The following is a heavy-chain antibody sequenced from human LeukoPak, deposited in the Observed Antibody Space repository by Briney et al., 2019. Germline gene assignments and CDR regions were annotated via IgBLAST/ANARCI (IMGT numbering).Heavy chain of an antibody. CDR3: ARAEEGYYYDSSGSNWFDP. V-gene: IGHV4-31*03. CDR1: GGSISSGGYY. D-gene: IGHD3-22*01. CDR2: IYYSGST. J-gene: IGHJ5*02. Sequence: SETLSLTCTVSGGSISSGGYYWSWIRQHPGKGLEWIGYIYYSGSTYYNPSLKSRVTTSVDTSKNQFSLKLSSVTAADTAVYYCARAEEGYYYDSSGSNWFDPWGQGTLVTVSS.